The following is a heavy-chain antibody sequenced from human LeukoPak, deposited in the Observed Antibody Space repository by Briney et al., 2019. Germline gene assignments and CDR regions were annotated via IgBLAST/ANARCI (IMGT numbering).Heavy chain of an antibody. D-gene: IGHD6-19*01. CDR1: GFTFSSYA. V-gene: IGHV3-23*01. J-gene: IGHJ4*02. Sequence: GGSLRLSCAASGFTFSSYAMSWVRQAPGKGLEWVSAISGSGGSTYYADSVKGRSTISRDNSKNTLYLQMNSLRAEDTAVYYRAKDNFSGWPRYYFDYWGQGTLVTVSS. CDR2: ISGSGGST. CDR3: AKDNFSGWPRYYFDY.